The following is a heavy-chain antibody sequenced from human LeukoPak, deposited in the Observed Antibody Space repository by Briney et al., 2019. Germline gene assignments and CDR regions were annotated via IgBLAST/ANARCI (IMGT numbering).Heavy chain of an antibody. CDR3: ARECTNEGLVY. Sequence: GGSLTLSCGVSGLTFSNYWWSWVRQAPGKGLEWVATISQDGSEKIYADSVKGRLIISRDNAKSSLYLQMNSLRVEDTAVYYCARECTNEGLVYWGQGTLVTVSS. CDR2: ISQDGSEK. D-gene: IGHD1-1*01. CDR1: GLTFSNYW. J-gene: IGHJ4*02. V-gene: IGHV3-7*01.